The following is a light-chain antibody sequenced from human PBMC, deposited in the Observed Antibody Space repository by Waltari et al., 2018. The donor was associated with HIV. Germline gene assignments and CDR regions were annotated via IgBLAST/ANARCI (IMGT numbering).Light chain of an antibody. Sequence: QSVLTQPPSVSAAPGQRVTISCFGPTSNIGKNIVSWYQQLPETAPKLIIYDNNKRPSGIPDRCSGSKSGTSATLAITGLQSGDEADYYCGTWDSSVSAGVFGGGTKVTVL. J-gene: IGLJ3*02. CDR2: DNN. CDR1: TSNIGKNI. CDR3: GTWDSSVSAGV. V-gene: IGLV1-51*01.